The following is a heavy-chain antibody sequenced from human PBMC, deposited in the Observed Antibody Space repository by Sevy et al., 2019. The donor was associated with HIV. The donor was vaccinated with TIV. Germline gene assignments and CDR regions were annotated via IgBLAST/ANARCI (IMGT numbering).Heavy chain of an antibody. CDR1: GFTVSSNY. CDR3: ATHASDYDSTGYLERDAFDI. J-gene: IGHJ3*02. Sequence: GGSLRLSCAASGFTVSSNYMSWVRQAPGKGLEWVSVIYAGGSTYYADSVKCRFTISRDNSKNTLYLQMNSLRAEDTAVYYCATHASDYDSTGYLERDAFDIWGQGTMVTVSS. CDR2: IYAGGST. V-gene: IGHV3-53*01. D-gene: IGHD3-22*01.